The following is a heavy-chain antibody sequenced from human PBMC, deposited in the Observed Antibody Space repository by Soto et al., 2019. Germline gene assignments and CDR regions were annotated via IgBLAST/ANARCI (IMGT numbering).Heavy chain of an antibody. V-gene: IGHV3-30*18. Sequence: QVQLVESGGGVVQPGRSLRLSCAASGFNFSSYGMHWVRQAPGKGLEWVAVISYDGSNKYYADSVKGRFTISSDNSKNTLYLQMNSLRAEDTAVYYCAKDRVTTRYYYYGMDVWGQGTTVTVSS. CDR3: AKDRVTTRYYYYGMDV. CDR2: ISYDGSNK. J-gene: IGHJ6*02. CDR1: GFNFSSYG. D-gene: IGHD4-17*01.